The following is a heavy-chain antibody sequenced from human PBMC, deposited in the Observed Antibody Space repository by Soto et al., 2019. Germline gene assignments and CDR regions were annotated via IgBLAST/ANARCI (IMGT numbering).Heavy chain of an antibody. J-gene: IGHJ6*03. CDR1: GYTFTSYA. CDR3: ARDNAVRFGELVYYYYMDV. V-gene: IGHV1-3*01. Sequence: ASVKVSCKASGYTFTSYAMHWVRQAPGQRLEWMGWINAGNGNTKYSQKFQGRVTITRDTSASTAYMELSSRRSEDTAVYYCARDNAVRFGELVYYYYMDVWGKGTTVTVSS. CDR2: INAGNGNT. D-gene: IGHD3-10*01.